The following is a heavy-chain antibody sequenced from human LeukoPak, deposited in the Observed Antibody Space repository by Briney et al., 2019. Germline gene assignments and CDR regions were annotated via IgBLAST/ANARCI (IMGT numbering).Heavy chain of an antibody. D-gene: IGHD3-3*01. J-gene: IGHJ5*02. Sequence: SETLSLTCAVYGGSFSGYYWSWIRQPPGKGLEWIGYIYYSGSTNYNPSLKSRVTISVDTSKNQFSLKLSSVTAADTAVYYCARGPPDFWSDNWFDPWGQGTLVTVSS. CDR1: GGSFSGYY. V-gene: IGHV4-59*08. CDR3: ARGPPDFWSDNWFDP. CDR2: IYYSGST.